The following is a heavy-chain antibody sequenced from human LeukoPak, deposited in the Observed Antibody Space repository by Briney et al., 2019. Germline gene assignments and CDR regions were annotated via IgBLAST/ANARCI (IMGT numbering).Heavy chain of an antibody. Sequence: GGSLRLSCAASGFTFSSHAMNWVRQAPGKGLEWVAVISYDGSNKYYVDSVKGRFTISRDNSKNALYLQMNSLRAEDTAVYYCSRVGSSSLRDWFDPWGQGTLVTVSS. CDR1: GFTFSSHA. J-gene: IGHJ5*02. V-gene: IGHV3-30*04. CDR3: SRVGSSSLRDWFDP. D-gene: IGHD2-2*01. CDR2: ISYDGSNK.